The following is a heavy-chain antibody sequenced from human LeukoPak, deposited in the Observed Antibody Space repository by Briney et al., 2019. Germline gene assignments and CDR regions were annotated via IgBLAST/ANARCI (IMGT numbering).Heavy chain of an antibody. CDR1: GFTFSSYA. Sequence: GGSLRLSCAASGFTFSSYAMHWVRQAPGKGLEWVAVISYDGSNKYYADSVKGRFTISRDNSKNTLYLQMNSLRAEDTAVYYCARGGLWFGELFPAYFDYWGQGTLVTVSS. CDR2: ISYDGSNK. CDR3: ARGGLWFGELFPAYFDY. J-gene: IGHJ4*02. V-gene: IGHV3-30*04. D-gene: IGHD3-10*01.